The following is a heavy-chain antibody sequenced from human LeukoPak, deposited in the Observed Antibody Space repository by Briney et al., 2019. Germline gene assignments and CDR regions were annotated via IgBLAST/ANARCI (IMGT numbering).Heavy chain of an antibody. Sequence: ASVKVSCKASGYTFTSYDINWVRQATGQGLEWMGWMNPNSGNTGYAQKFQGRVTMTRNTSISTAYMELSSLRSEDTAVYYCARGLGSSWYPDYWGQETLVTVSS. V-gene: IGHV1-8*01. J-gene: IGHJ4*02. CDR3: ARGLGSSWYPDY. CDR1: GYTFTSYD. CDR2: MNPNSGNT. D-gene: IGHD6-13*01.